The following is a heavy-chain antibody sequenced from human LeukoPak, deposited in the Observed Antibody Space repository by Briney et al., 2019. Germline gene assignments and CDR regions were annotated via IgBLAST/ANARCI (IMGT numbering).Heavy chain of an antibody. CDR3: AKEAAAGFDY. CDR1: GFTFYDYA. CDR2: ISWNSGSI. J-gene: IGHJ4*02. D-gene: IGHD6-13*01. V-gene: IGHV3-9*01. Sequence: GGSLRLSCAASGFTFYDYAMHWVRQAPGKGLEWVSGISWNSGSIGYADSVKGRFTISRDNAKNSLYMQMNSLRAEDTALYYCAKEAAAGFDYWGQGTLVTVSS.